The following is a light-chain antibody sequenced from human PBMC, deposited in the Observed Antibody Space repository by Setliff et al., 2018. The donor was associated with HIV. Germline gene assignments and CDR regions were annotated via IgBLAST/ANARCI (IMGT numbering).Light chain of an antibody. Sequence: QSVLTQPSSVSGAPGQRLTISCTGSSSNIGAGYDVHWYPQVPGKAPKLVMYGNNNRPSGIPDRFSGSKSGTSASLALTGLQAEDEAHYYCHSHDSSLNSPLFGGGTKGTVL. CDR2: GNN. CDR1: SSNIGAGYD. J-gene: IGLJ3*02. CDR3: HSHDSSLNSPL. V-gene: IGLV1-40*01.